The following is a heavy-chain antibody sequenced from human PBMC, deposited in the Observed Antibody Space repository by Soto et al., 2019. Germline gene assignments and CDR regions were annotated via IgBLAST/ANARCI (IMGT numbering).Heavy chain of an antibody. CDR1: GGSISSSSYY. J-gene: IGHJ4*02. CDR3: ARHPGYDILTGLQYYFDY. V-gene: IGHV4-39*01. CDR2: IYYSGST. D-gene: IGHD3-9*01. Sequence: QLQLQESGPGLVKPSETLSLTCTVSGGSISSSSYYWGWIRQPPGKGLEWIGSIYYSGSTYYNPSLKSRVTISVDTSKNQFSLKLSSVTAADTAVYYCARHPGYDILTGLQYYFDYWGQGTLVTVSS.